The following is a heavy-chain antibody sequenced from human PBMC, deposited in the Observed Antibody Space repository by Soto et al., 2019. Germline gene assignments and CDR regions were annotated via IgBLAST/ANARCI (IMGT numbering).Heavy chain of an antibody. CDR2: IIPIFGTA. CDR1: GGTFSSYA. D-gene: IGHD2-21*02. CDR3: ARAQAYCGGDCYSPYYFDY. J-gene: IGHJ4*02. V-gene: IGHV1-69*13. Sequence: ASVKVSCKASGGTFSSYAISWVRQAPGQGLEWMGGIIPIFGTANYAQKFQGRVTITADESTSTAYMELSSLRSEDTAVYYCARAQAYCGGDCYSPYYFDYWGQGTLVTVSS.